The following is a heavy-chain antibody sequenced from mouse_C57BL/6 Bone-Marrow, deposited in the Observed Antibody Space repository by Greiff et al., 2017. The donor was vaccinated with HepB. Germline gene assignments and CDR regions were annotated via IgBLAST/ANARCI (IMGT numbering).Heavy chain of an antibody. V-gene: IGHV1-74*01. CDR3: AIAITTGVATYDFDY. J-gene: IGHJ2*01. Sequence: VQLQQPGAELVKPGASVKVSCKASGYTFTSYWMHWVKQRPGQGLEWIGRIHPSDSDTNYNQKFKGKATLTVDKSSSTAYMQLSSLTSEDSAVYYCAIAITTGVATYDFDYWGQGTTLTVSS. D-gene: IGHD1-1*01. CDR2: IHPSDSDT. CDR1: GYTFTSYW.